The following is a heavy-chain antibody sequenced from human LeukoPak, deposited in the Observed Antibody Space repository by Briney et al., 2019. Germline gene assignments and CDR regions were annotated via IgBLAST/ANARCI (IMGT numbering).Heavy chain of an antibody. CDR3: ARHAIAVARSNWFDP. D-gene: IGHD6-19*01. V-gene: IGHV4-59*08. CDR2: IYYSGST. J-gene: IGHJ5*02. Sequence: IYYSGSTNYNPSLKSRVTISVDTSKNQFSLKLSSVTAADTAVYYCARHAIAVARSNWFDPWGQGTLVTVSS.